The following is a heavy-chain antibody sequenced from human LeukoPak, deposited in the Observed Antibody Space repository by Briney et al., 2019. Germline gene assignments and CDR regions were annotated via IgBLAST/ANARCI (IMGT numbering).Heavy chain of an antibody. V-gene: IGHV3-23*01. CDR3: VESGTYYFDSSGYYY. Sequence: GGSLRLSCAASGFIFSSYFMSWVRQAPGKGLEWVSSISSSGDSTYYADSVKGRFTISRDNSKNTLYLQMNSLRAEDTAVYYCVESGTYYFDSSGYYYWGQGTLVTVSS. CDR2: ISSSGDST. CDR1: GFIFSSYF. J-gene: IGHJ4*02. D-gene: IGHD3-22*01.